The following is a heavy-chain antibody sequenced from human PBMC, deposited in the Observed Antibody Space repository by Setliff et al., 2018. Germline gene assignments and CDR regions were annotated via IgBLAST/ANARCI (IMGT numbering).Heavy chain of an antibody. CDR1: GYTFSTYG. CDR3: TRDTNIVVVPPHRTAFDI. J-gene: IGHJ3*02. CDR2: ISPYNGYI. Sequence: ASVKVSCKASGYTFSTYGIAWARQAPGQGLEWRGWISPYNGYIIYAHKFQGSVTMTTDTSTGTAYMELRNLGSDDTAVYYCTRDTNIVVVPPHRTAFDIWGQGTMVTVSS. V-gene: IGHV1-18*01. D-gene: IGHD2-2*01.